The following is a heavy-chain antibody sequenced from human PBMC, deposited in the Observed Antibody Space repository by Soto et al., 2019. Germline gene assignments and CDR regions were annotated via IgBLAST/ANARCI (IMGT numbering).Heavy chain of an antibody. CDR2: ISYAGSNK. V-gene: IGHV3-30*18. Sequence: QVQLVESGGGVVQPGTSLRLSCAASRFTFSSYGMHWVRQAPGEGLEWVAVISYAGSNKYYADSVKGRFTISRDSSKNTLYLPMHSLRPEHTAVYYGAKGRQRIPRLRGNAFAIWGQGTRVTVSS. J-gene: IGHJ3*02. D-gene: IGHD3-16*01. CDR3: AKGRQRIPRLRGNAFAI. CDR1: RFTFSSYG.